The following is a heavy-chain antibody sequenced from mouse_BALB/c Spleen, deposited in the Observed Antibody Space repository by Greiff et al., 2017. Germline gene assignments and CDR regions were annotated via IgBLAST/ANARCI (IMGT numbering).Heavy chain of an antibody. D-gene: IGHD1-1*01. Sequence: EVQLVESGGGLVQPGGSLRLSCATSGFTFTAYYMSWVRQPPGKALEWLGFIRNKANGYTTEYSASVKGRFTISRDNSQSILYLQMNTLGAEDSASYYSARDRYWWDFDDWGEGTTVTVSS. J-gene: IGHJ1*01. CDR1: GFTFTAYY. V-gene: IGHV7-3*02. CDR2: IRNKANGYTT. CDR3: ARDRYWWDFDD.